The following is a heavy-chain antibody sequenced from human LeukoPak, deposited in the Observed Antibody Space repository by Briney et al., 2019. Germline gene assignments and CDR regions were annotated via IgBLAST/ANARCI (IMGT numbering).Heavy chain of an antibody. CDR2: IYYSGST. D-gene: IGHD3-10*01. J-gene: IGHJ4*02. Sequence: PSETLSLTCAVYGGSFSRYYWTWIRQPPGKGLEWIGSIYYSGSTYYNPSLKSRVTISVDTSKNQFSLKLSSLTAADTAVYYCARTRYYYNSRSYGAPYYFDYWGQGTLVTVSS. CDR3: ARTRYYYNSRSYGAPYYFDY. CDR1: GGSFSRYY. V-gene: IGHV4-39*01.